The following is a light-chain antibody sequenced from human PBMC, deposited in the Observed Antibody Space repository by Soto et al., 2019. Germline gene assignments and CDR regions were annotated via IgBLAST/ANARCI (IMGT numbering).Light chain of an antibody. J-gene: IGLJ1*01. CDR1: SSDVGGFNY. V-gene: IGLV2-14*01. CDR3: SSYTSSSNFYV. Sequence: QSVLTQPASVSGSPGQSITISCTGTSSDVGGFNYVSWYQQHPGKAPKLMIYEVNNRPSGVSNRFSGSKSGNTASLTISGLQAEDEADYYCSSYTSSSNFYVFGSGTKLTVL. CDR2: EVN.